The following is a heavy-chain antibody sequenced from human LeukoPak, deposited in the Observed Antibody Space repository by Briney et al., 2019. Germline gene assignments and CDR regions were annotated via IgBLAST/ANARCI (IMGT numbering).Heavy chain of an antibody. J-gene: IGHJ4*02. Sequence: GGSLRLSCAASGFTFSSYSMNWVRQAPGKGLEWVSSISSSSSYIYYADSVKGRFTISRDNAKNSLYLQMNSLRAEDTAVYYCARASFKYGDYGYWGQGTLVTVSS. CDR1: GFTFSSYS. CDR3: ARASFKYGDYGY. V-gene: IGHV3-21*01. CDR2: ISSSSSYI. D-gene: IGHD4-17*01.